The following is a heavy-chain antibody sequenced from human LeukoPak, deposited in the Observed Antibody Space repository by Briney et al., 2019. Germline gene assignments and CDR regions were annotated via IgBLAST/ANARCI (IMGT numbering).Heavy chain of an antibody. CDR3: VRDPKSAAAADWFDP. D-gene: IGHD6-25*01. V-gene: IGHV4-39*07. J-gene: IGHJ5*02. Sequence: SETLSLTCTVSGDSISSSTYYWGWIRQPPGKGLEWIGSIYYNGRTYYNPSLKSRVTISIDTSNQFSLRLDSMTAADTAVYYCVRDPKSAAAADWFDPWGQGTLVTVSS. CDR1: GDSISSSTYY. CDR2: IYYNGRT.